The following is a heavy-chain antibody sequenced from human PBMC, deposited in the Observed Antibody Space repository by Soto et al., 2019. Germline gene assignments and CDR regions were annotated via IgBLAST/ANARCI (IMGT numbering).Heavy chain of an antibody. J-gene: IGHJ3*02. D-gene: IGHD3-10*01. CDR3: ARNGGGTMVRGVTDDDAFDI. CDR2: IYHSGRT. Sequence: QVQLQESGPGLVKPSGTLSLTCAVSGGSISSSNWWSWVRQPPGKGLEWIGEIYHSGRTNYNPSLKMRVTISVDKSKNQFSRKLSSVTAADTAVYYCARNGGGTMVRGVTDDDAFDIWGQGTMVTVSS. V-gene: IGHV4-4*02. CDR1: GGSISSSNW.